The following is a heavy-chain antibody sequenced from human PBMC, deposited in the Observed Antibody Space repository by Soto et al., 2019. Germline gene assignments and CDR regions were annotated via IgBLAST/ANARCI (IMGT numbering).Heavy chain of an antibody. Sequence: SETLSLTCTVSGGSISSYYWSWIRQPPGKGLEWIGYIYYSGSTNYNPSLKSRVTISVDTSKNQFSLKLSSVTAAGTAVYYCAASYDITIFGVVRSNWFDPWGQGTLVTVSS. CDR1: GGSISSYY. CDR3: AASYDITIFGVVRSNWFDP. J-gene: IGHJ5*02. D-gene: IGHD3-3*01. V-gene: IGHV4-59*01. CDR2: IYYSGST.